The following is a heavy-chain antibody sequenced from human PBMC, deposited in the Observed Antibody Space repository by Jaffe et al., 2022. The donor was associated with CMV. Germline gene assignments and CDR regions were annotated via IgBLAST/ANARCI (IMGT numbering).Heavy chain of an antibody. CDR2: IIPILGIA. Sequence: QVQLVQSGAEVKKPGSSVKVSCKASGGTFSSYAISWVRQAPGQGLEWMGRIIPILGIANYAQKFQGRVTITADKSTSTAYMELSSLRSEDTAVYYCARDEEGGDGYNWDSDAFDYWGQGTLVTVSS. J-gene: IGHJ4*02. CDR1: GGTFSSYA. V-gene: IGHV1-69*09. CDR3: ARDEEGGDGYNWDSDAFDY. D-gene: IGHD2-21*01.